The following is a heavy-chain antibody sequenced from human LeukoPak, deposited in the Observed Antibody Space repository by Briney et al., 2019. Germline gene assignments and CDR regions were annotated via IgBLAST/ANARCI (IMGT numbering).Heavy chain of an antibody. CDR2: IIPIFGTA. J-gene: IGHJ3*02. Sequence: VASVKVSCKASGGTFSSYAISWVRQAPGQGLEWMGGIIPIFGTANYAQKFQGRVTITADESTSTAYMELSSLRSEDTAVYYCARSGKSDAFDIWGQGTMVTVSS. V-gene: IGHV1-69*13. D-gene: IGHD3-10*01. CDR3: ARSGKSDAFDI. CDR1: GGTFSSYA.